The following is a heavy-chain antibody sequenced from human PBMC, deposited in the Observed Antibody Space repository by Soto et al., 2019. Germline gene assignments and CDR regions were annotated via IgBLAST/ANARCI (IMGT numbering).Heavy chain of an antibody. J-gene: IGHJ4*02. Sequence: GSLRLSCAASGFNFKNAWMNWVRQAPGKGLEWVGRIKSETDGGTTDYAAPVKGRFTISRDDSKSTLFLQMNSLKTEDTGVYYCGAMKTYWGQGTPVTVSS. CDR1: GFNFKNAW. CDR3: GAMKTY. D-gene: IGHD3-16*01. V-gene: IGHV3-15*07. CDR2: IKSETDGGTT.